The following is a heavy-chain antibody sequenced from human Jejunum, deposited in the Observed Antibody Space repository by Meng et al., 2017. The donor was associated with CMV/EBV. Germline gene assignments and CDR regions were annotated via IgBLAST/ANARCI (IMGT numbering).Heavy chain of an antibody. CDR2: VYHTVTT. D-gene: IGHD2-2*01. CDR1: GSVSSYS. J-gene: IGHJ4*02. V-gene: IGHV4-59*02. Sequence: GSVSSYSWSCSRQPPGKGLEWIGHVYHTVTTNYNPSLKSRVTLSVDTSKNQFSLRLSSVTAADTAVYYCARGRYCSSTSCYPFEYWGQGTLVTVSS. CDR3: ARGRYCSSTSCYPFEY.